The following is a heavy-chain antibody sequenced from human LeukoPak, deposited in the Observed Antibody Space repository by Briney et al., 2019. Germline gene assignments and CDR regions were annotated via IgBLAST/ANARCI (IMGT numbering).Heavy chain of an antibody. J-gene: IGHJ4*02. CDR2: INPSGGST. V-gene: IGHV1-46*01. Sequence: ASVKVSCKASGYTFTSYYMHWVRQAPGQGLEWMGIINPSGGSTSYAQKFQGRVTMTRDTSISTANMELSRLRSDDTAVYYCARVPLYYYDSSGYYRPPFDYWGQGTLVTVSS. CDR3: ARVPLYYYDSSGYYRPPFDY. CDR1: GYTFTSYY. D-gene: IGHD3-22*01.